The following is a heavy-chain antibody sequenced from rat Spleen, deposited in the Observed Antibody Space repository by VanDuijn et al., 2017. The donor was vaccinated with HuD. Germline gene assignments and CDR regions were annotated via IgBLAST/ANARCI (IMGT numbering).Heavy chain of an antibody. CDR1: GFTFSDYN. Sequence: EVQLVESGGGLVQPGRSLKLSCAASGFTFSDYNMAWVRQAPTKGLEWVATISYDGSSTYYRDSVKGRFTISRDNAKNTQYLQMDSLRSEDTATYYCARQEYTTNYFYYFDYWGQGVMVTVSS. D-gene: IGHD1-6*01. CDR2: ISYDGSST. CDR3: ARQEYTTNYFYYFDY. V-gene: IGHV5-7*01. J-gene: IGHJ2*01.